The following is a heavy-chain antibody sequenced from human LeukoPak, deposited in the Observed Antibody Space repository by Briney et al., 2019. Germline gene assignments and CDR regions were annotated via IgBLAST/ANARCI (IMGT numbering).Heavy chain of an antibody. J-gene: IGHJ4*02. CDR3: AKGRYSSSNYVGDY. CDR2: ISGSGSST. CDR1: GFTFNNYA. V-gene: IGHV3-23*01. Sequence: GGSLRLSCAASGFTFNNYAMSWVRQAPGKGLEWVSAISGSGSSTYYADSVKGRFTISRDNSENTLFLQMNSLRAEDTALYYCAKGRYSSSNYVGDYWGQGTLVTVSS. D-gene: IGHD6-6*01.